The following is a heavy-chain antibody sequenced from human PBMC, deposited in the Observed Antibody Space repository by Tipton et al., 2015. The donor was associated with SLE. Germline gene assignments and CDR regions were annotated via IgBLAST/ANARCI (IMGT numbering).Heavy chain of an antibody. Sequence: TLSLTCTVSGGSISTYYWSWIRQPPGKGLEWIGYIYYSGGTSYNPSLKSRVTISVDTSKNQSSLKLNSVTAGDTAVYYCARQGTTRSPFDYWGQGTLVTVSS. CDR1: GGSISTYY. V-gene: IGHV4-59*08. D-gene: IGHD1-14*01. CDR2: IYYSGGT. J-gene: IGHJ4*02. CDR3: ARQGTTRSPFDY.